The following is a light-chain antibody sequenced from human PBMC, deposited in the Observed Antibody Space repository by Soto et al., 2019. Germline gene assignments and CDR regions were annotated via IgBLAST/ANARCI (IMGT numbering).Light chain of an antibody. CDR2: SAS. J-gene: IGKJ1*01. CDR1: QSVSSSY. Sequence: EIVLTQSPGTLSVSPGERATLSCRASQSVSSSYLAWYQQKPGQAPRLLIYSASSRATGIPDRFSGSGSGTDFTLTISRLEPEDFAVYYCQQYGSSPRTFGQGTKVEIK. CDR3: QQYGSSPRT. V-gene: IGKV3-20*01.